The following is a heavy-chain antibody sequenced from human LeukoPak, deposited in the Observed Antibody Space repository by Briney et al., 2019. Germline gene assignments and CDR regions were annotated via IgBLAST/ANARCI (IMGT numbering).Heavy chain of an antibody. J-gene: IGHJ4*02. Sequence: GGSLRLSCAASGFTFSSYAMSWVRQAPGKGLEWVSAISGSGGSTYYADSVKGRFTISRDNSKNTLYLQMNSLRAEDTAVYYCANVLGAGRDYYDILTGYYWGSDYWGQGTLVTVSS. CDR3: ANVLGAGRDYYDILTGYYWGSDY. V-gene: IGHV3-23*01. CDR2: ISGSGGST. CDR1: GFTFSSYA. D-gene: IGHD3-9*01.